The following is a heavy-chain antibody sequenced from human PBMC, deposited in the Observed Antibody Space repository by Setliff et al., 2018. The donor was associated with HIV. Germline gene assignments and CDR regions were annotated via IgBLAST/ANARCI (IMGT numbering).Heavy chain of an antibody. D-gene: IGHD3-3*01. J-gene: IGHJ6*03. CDR3: AREGGREYDFWSGYYRPYYYYMDV. V-gene: IGHV1-69*06. CDR1: GGTFNNYA. CDR2: IIPIFGTA. Sequence: GASVKVSCKASGGTFNNYAISWVRQAPGQGLEWMGRIIPIFGTANYAQKFQGRVTITADKSTSTAYMELSSLRSEDTAVYYCAREGGREYDFWSGYYRPYYYYMDVWGKGTTVTVSS.